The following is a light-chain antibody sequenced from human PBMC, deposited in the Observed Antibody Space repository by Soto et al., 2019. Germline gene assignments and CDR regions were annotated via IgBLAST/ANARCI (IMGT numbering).Light chain of an antibody. CDR3: LKENKDAPGA. CDR2: ATS. V-gene: IGKV1-27*01. Sequence: DIQMAQSPSSLSASVGDKVTLTCRASEDIGHFLAWYQQRPGTVPKLLIYATSRLQPGVPSRFSGSGSGTDFTLTINTLQPEDVATYVWLKENKDAPGAFGQGTKVEI. CDR1: EDIGHF. J-gene: IGKJ1*01.